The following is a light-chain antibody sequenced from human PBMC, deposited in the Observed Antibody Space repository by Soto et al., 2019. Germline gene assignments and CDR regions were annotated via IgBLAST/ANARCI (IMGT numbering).Light chain of an antibody. V-gene: IGKV3-11*01. J-gene: IGKJ1*01. Sequence: IVLTQSPVTLALSPGERAVLSCRASQSVSTSLAWYQHKPGQAPRLFIYDASKRAPGIPARFSGSGSGTDFTLTISSLEPEDFAVYYCQVRAVWPSFGQGTKVEI. CDR1: QSVSTS. CDR2: DAS. CDR3: QVRAVWPS.